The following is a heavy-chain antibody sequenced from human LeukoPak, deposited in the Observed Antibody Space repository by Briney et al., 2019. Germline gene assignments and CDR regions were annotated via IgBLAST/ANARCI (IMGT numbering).Heavy chain of an antibody. J-gene: IGHJ3*02. D-gene: IGHD3-3*01. V-gene: IGHV3-48*01. CDR2: ISSSSSTI. CDR1: GFTFSSYS. CDR3: ARAFWSGYHTPAFDI. Sequence: GGSLRLSCAASGFTFSSYSMNWVRQAPGKGLEWVSYISSSSSTIYYADSVKGRFTISRDNAKNSLYLQMNSLRAEDTAVYYCARAFWSGYHTPAFDIWGQGTMVTVSS.